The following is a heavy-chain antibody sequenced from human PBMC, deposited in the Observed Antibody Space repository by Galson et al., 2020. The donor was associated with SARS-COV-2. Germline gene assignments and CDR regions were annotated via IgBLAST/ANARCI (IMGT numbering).Heavy chain of an antibody. Sequence: ASVKVSCKDSGGTFSNYAISWVRQAPGQGLEWMGGIIPFLGTPNYAQKFQDRVTITTDESTSTAYMELNSLKSDDTAVYYCARGHAHYDNSGYLTGWFDPWGQGSLVTVSS. V-gene: IGHV1-69*05. CDR2: IIPFLGTP. CDR3: ARGHAHYDNSGYLTGWFDP. D-gene: IGHD3-22*01. J-gene: IGHJ5*02. CDR1: GGTFSNYA.